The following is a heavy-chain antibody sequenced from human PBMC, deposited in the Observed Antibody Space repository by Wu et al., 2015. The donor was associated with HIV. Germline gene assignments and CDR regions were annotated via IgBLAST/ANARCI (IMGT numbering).Heavy chain of an antibody. D-gene: IGHD1-26*01. Sequence: QVQLVQSGAEVKKPGASVKVSCKASGYTFSSYGISWVRQAPGQGLEWMGWISGYNGNTKYAEKLQGRVTMTTDTSTSTAYMELRSLRSDDTAVYYCARVIVGATHYYYYYYMDVWGKGTTVTVSS. CDR1: GYTFSSYG. J-gene: IGHJ6*03. V-gene: IGHV1-18*01. CDR3: ARVIVGATHYYYYYYMDV. CDR2: ISGYNGNT.